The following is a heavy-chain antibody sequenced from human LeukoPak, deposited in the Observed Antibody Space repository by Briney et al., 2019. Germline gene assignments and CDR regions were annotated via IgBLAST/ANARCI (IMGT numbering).Heavy chain of an antibody. V-gene: IGHV3-30*04. D-gene: IGHD3-3*01. CDR1: GFTFNTYA. Sequence: GGSLRLSCAASGFTFNTYAMHWVRQAPGKGLEWVAVISYDGSNKYYADSVKGRFTISRDNSKNTLYLQMNSLRAEDTAVYYCARSGREYYDFWSGYFFWGQGTLVTVSS. J-gene: IGHJ4*02. CDR3: ARSGREYYDFWSGYFF. CDR2: ISYDGSNK.